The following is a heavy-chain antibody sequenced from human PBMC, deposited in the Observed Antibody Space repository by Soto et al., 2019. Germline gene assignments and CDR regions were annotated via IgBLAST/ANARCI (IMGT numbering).Heavy chain of an antibody. CDR2: IRDSGST. CDR1: GGSVSSDDYS. V-gene: IGHV4-31*03. J-gene: IGHJ4*02. Sequence: QVQLQESGPGLVKPSQTLSVTCTVSGGSVSSDDYSWSWIRQHPGKGLEWIGYIRDSGSTYYNPSLEVRVTISVDTSKNPSPLRLRSVTAADTAVYYCARAMANYFDYWGQGTLVTASS. CDR3: ARAMANYFDY. D-gene: IGHD2-8*01.